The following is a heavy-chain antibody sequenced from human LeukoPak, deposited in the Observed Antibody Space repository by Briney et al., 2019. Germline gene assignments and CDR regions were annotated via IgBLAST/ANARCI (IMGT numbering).Heavy chain of an antibody. CDR3: VRGTGY. J-gene: IGHJ4*02. CDR2: ISSNGDNT. Sequence: HPGGSLRLPCSVSGFTFSTYVMHWVRQAPGKGLEYVSAISSNGDNTYYADSVKGRFTISRDNSKNTLYLQMSSLRADDTAVYYCVRGTGYWGQGTLVTVSS. CDR1: GFTFSTYV. V-gene: IGHV3-64D*06.